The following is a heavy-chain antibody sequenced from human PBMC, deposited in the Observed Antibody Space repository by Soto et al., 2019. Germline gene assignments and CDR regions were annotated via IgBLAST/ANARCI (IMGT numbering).Heavy chain of an antibody. Sequence: ASVKVSCKASGYTFTSYGISWVRQAPGQGLEWMGWISAYNGNTNYAQKLQGRVTMTTDTSTSTAYMELRSLRSDDTAVYYCARAGRIAVAGTYFQHWGQGTLVTVSS. J-gene: IGHJ1*01. V-gene: IGHV1-18*01. D-gene: IGHD6-19*01. CDR1: GYTFTSYG. CDR2: ISAYNGNT. CDR3: ARAGRIAVAGTYFQH.